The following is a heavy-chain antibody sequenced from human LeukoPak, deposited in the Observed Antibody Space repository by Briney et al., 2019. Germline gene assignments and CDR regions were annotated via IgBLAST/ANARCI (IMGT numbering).Heavy chain of an antibody. V-gene: IGHV3-23*01. CDR2: ISGSGGST. CDR3: AKDRYDSSGYYYVAAFDI. J-gene: IGHJ3*02. D-gene: IGHD3-22*01. Sequence: PGGSLRLSCAASGFTFSSYAMSWVRRAPGKGLEWVSSISGSGGSTYYADSVKGRFTISRDNSKNTLYLQMNSLRAEDTAVYYCAKDRYDSSGYYYVAAFDIWGQGTMVTVSS. CDR1: GFTFSSYA.